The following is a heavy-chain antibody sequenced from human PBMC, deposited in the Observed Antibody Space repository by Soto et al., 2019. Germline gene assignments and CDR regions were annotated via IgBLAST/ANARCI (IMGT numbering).Heavy chain of an antibody. J-gene: IGHJ6*02. CDR3: DRTFDYYGMDV. V-gene: IGHV4-38-2*01. CDR1: GYSIGSGYY. CDR2: IYHAGSV. Sequence: SETLSLTCAVSGYSIGSGYYWAWIRQSPGKGLEWIGSIYHAGSVYYNPSLNGRVALSMDTSKNHFSLKLTSVTAADTAVYYCDRTFDYYGMDVWGQGTTVTVSS.